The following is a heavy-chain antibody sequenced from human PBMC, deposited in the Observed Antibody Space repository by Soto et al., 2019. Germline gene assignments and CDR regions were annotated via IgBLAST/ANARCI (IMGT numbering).Heavy chain of an antibody. CDR1: GFTFDDYA. D-gene: IGHD4-4*01. CDR2: ISWNSGSI. Sequence: EVQLVESGGGLVQPGRSLRLSCAASGFTFDDYAMHWVRQAPGKGLEWVSGISWNSGSIGYADSVKGRFTISRDNAKNSLYLQMKSLRAEDTALYYCAKGPAVTTVGDYWGQGTLVTVSS. CDR3: AKGPAVTTVGDY. J-gene: IGHJ4*02. V-gene: IGHV3-9*01.